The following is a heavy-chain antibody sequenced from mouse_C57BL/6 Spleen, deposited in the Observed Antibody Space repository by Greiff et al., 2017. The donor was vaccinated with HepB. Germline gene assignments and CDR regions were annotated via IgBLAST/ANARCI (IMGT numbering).Heavy chain of an antibody. CDR3: ARYYDYDGDYAMDY. Sequence: QVQLQQSGAELVKPGASVKMSCKASGYTFTSYWITWVKQRPGQGLEWIGDIYPGSGSTNYNEKFKSKATLTVDTSSSTAYMQLSSLTSEDSAVYYCARYYDYDGDYAMDYWGQGTSVTVSS. V-gene: IGHV1-55*01. D-gene: IGHD2-4*01. CDR1: GYTFTSYW. CDR2: IYPGSGST. J-gene: IGHJ4*01.